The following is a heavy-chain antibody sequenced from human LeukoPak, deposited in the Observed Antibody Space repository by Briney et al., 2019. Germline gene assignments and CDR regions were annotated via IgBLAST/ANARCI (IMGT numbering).Heavy chain of an antibody. Sequence: GGSLRLSCAASGFTFDDYAMHWVRQAPGKGLEWVSGISWNSGSIGYADSVKGRFTISRDNTKNSLYLQMNSLRAEDTALYYCARERRGSSRGFDYWGQGTLVTVSS. CDR2: ISWNSGSI. CDR3: ARERRGSSRGFDY. CDR1: GFTFDDYA. J-gene: IGHJ4*02. V-gene: IGHV3-9*01. D-gene: IGHD6-13*01.